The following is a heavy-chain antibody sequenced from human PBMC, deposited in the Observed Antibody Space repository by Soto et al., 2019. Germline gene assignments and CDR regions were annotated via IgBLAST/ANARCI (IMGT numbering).Heavy chain of an antibody. Sequence: SQTLSLTCAISGDSVSSNSAAWNWIRQSPSGGLEWLGRTYYRSKWYNDYAVSVKSRITINPDTSKNQFSLQLNSVTPEDTAVYYCARDTIAAKIYYYGMDVWGQGTTVTVSS. D-gene: IGHD6-13*01. CDR2: TYYRSKWYN. CDR3: ARDTIAAKIYYYGMDV. V-gene: IGHV6-1*01. J-gene: IGHJ6*02. CDR1: GDSVSSNSAA.